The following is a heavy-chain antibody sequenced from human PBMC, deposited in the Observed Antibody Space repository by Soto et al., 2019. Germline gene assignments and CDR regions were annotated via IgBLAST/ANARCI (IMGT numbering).Heavy chain of an antibody. Sequence: GGSLRLSCAVSGFTFSAYWMHWVRQVPGKGLTWVSRISDDGSTATYADSVKGRFVISRDNAKNSLYLEMNTLRVDDSGLYYCARGPRVSSTGTGANWGRGTPVPVSS. J-gene: IGHJ4*01. V-gene: IGHV3-74*01. CDR3: ARGPRVSSTGTGAN. CDR1: GFTFSAYW. CDR2: ISDDGSTA. D-gene: IGHD1-1*01.